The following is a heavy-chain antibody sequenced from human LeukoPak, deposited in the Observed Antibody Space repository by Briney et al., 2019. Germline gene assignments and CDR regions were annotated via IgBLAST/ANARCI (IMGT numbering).Heavy chain of an antibody. V-gene: IGHV1-24*01. CDR2: INPSGGST. CDR3: ATDLASSGYWYAFDI. Sequence: ASVKVSCKVSGYTLTGLSMHWVRQAPGKGLEWMGIINPSGGSTSYAQKFQGRVTMTEDTSTDTAYMELSSLRSEDTAVYYCATDLASSGYWYAFDIWGQGTMVTVSS. D-gene: IGHD3-22*01. J-gene: IGHJ3*02. CDR1: GYTLTGLS.